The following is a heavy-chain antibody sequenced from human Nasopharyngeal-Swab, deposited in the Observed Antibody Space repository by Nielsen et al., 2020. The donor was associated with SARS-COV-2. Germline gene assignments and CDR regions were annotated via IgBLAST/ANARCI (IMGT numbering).Heavy chain of an antibody. J-gene: IGHJ4*02. V-gene: IGHV1-8*01. Sequence: ASVKVSCKASGYTFTSYDINWVRQATGQGLEWMGWMNPNSGNTGYAQKFQGRVTMTRNTSIGTAYMELSSLRSEDTAVYYCARCSGGSCRFDYWGQGTLVTVSS. CDR3: ARCSGGSCRFDY. CDR2: MNPNSGNT. D-gene: IGHD2-15*01. CDR1: GYTFTSYD.